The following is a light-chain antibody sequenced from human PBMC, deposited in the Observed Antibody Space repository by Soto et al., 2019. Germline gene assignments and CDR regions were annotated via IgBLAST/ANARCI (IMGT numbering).Light chain of an antibody. CDR3: QQYGSSRT. CDR2: GAS. V-gene: IGKV3-20*01. CDR1: QSVSSSY. Sequence: EVVVTHSPGTLSLSPGERATLSCRASQSVSSSYLAWYQQKPGQAPRLLIYGASSRATGIPDRFSGSGSGTDFTLTISRLEPEDFAVYYCQQYGSSRTFGQGTKVDIK. J-gene: IGKJ1*01.